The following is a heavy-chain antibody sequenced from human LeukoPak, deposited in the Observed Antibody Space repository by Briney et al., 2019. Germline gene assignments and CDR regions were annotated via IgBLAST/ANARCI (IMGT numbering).Heavy chain of an antibody. J-gene: IGHJ4*02. CDR1: GYTFTIYD. D-gene: IGHD2-2*01. Sequence: ASVKVSCXASGYTFTIYDINWVRQATGQGLEWMEWMNPNSGNTGCAQKFQGRVTITRNTSISTAYMELSSLRSEDTAVYYCVSGGYCSSTSCPLPLNYWGQGTLVTVSS. CDR2: MNPNSGNT. CDR3: VSGGYCSSTSCPLPLNY. V-gene: IGHV1-8*03.